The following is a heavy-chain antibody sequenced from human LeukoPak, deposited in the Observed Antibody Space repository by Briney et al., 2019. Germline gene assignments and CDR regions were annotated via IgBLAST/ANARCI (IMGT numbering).Heavy chain of an antibody. D-gene: IGHD6-13*01. Sequence: ASVKVSCKAAGGTFNSFAINWVRQAPGQGPEWMGWISTYSGNTHYAQELQGRVTLTTDTSTSTAYMDLRSLRSDDTAVYYCARDGRGHWDTRIWYLGNWFDPWGQGTLVTVSS. CDR3: ARDGRGHWDTRIWYLGNWFDP. CDR2: ISTYSGNT. V-gene: IGHV1-18*01. CDR1: GGTFNSFA. J-gene: IGHJ5*02.